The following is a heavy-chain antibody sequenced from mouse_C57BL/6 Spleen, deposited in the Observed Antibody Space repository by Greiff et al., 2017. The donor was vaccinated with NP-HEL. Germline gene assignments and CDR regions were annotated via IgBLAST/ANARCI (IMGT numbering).Heavy chain of an antibody. CDR2: IDPENGDT. V-gene: IGHV14-4*01. J-gene: IGHJ4*01. CDR3: TTGKGNYAMDY. Sequence: VQLQQSGAELVRPGASVKLSCTASGFNIKDDYMHWVKQRPEQGLEWIGWIDPENGDTEYASKFQGKATITADTSSNPAYLQLSSLTSEDTAVYYCTTGKGNYAMDYWGQGTSVTVSS. CDR1: GFNIKDDY.